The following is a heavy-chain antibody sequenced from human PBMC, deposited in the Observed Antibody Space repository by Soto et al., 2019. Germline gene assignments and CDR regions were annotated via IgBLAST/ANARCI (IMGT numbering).Heavy chain of an antibody. CDR3: ARDGDLWFGEFGAFDI. CDR1: GGSISSGDYY. V-gene: IGHV4-30-4*01. J-gene: IGHJ3*02. CDR2: IYYSGST. D-gene: IGHD3-10*01. Sequence: PSETLSLTCTVSGGSISSGDYYWSWIRQPPGKGLEWIGYIYYSGSTYYNPSLKSRVTISVDTSKNQFSLKLSSVTAADTAVYYCARDGDLWFGEFGAFDIWGQGTMVTVSS.